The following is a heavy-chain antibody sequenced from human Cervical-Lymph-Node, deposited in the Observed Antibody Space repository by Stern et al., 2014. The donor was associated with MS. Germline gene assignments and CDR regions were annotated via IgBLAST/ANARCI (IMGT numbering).Heavy chain of an antibody. V-gene: IGHV3-74*02. CDR3: ASITYFFESRDAYIEY. Sequence: MQLVQSGGGPVQPGGSLSLSCAASGFTFSSRWMSWVRQAPGKGLVWVSCLNNDGSDKTYADSVNVRFTISIDNARNTLYLQMNSLRVEDSSVYYCASITYFFESRDAYIEYWGQGSMVTVSS. J-gene: IGHJ4*02. CDR1: GFTFSSRW. D-gene: IGHD2-21*01. CDR2: LNNDGSDK.